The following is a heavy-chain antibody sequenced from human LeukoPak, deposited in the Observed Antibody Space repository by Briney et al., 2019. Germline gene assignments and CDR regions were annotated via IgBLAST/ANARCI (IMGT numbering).Heavy chain of an antibody. Sequence: ASVKVSCKASGYTFTSYDINWVRQAPGQGLEWMGWINPNSGGTNYAQKFQGRVTMTRDTSISTAYMELSRLRSDDTAVYYCARGVHIVVVTAIPEDYWGQGTLVTVSS. D-gene: IGHD2-21*02. CDR1: GYTFTSYD. CDR2: INPNSGGT. CDR3: ARGVHIVVVTAIPEDY. J-gene: IGHJ4*02. V-gene: IGHV1-2*02.